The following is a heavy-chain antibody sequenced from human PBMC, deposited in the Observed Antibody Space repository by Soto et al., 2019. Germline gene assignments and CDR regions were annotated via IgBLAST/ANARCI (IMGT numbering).Heavy chain of an antibody. CDR3: ARAEGGGGSWYAA. CDR1: GDIFNRYT. D-gene: IGHD2-21*01. J-gene: IGHJ5*02. CDR2: IIPVVGGP. Sequence: QVQLVQSGAEVKKPGSSVRVACKTSGDIFNRYTISWVRQAPGLGLEWMGRIIPVVGGPNYAEKFRGRVTITAAKATTSVYLEVRSLRSDDAATYYCARAEGGGGSWYAAWGQGTLVTVSS. V-gene: IGHV1-69*02.